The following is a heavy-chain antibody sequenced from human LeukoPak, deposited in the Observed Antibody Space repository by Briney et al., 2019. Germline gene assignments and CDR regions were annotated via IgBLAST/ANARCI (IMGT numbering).Heavy chain of an antibody. Sequence: PSETLSLTCAVYGGSFSGYYWSWIRQPPGKGLEWIGEINHSGSTNYNLSLKSRVTISVDTSKNQFSLKLSSVTAADTAVYYCARTFWGSYRYGYYFDYWGQGTLVTVSS. D-gene: IGHD3-16*02. CDR3: ARTFWGSYRYGYYFDY. J-gene: IGHJ4*02. CDR2: INHSGST. V-gene: IGHV4-34*01. CDR1: GGSFSGYY.